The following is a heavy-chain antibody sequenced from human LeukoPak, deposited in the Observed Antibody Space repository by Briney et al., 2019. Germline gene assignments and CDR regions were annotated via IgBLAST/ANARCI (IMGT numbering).Heavy chain of an antibody. Sequence: PSETLSLTCSVSGGSITGYSWSWIRQTPGKGLEWIGYIYYNGDTHYNPSLNSRLSMSVDTPNKQFSLNLRSVTAADTAIYYCARAPPEESWLVYFDSWGQGTLVTVSS. CDR2: IYYNGDT. CDR1: GGSITGYS. J-gene: IGHJ4*02. V-gene: IGHV4-59*01. D-gene: IGHD6-19*01. CDR3: ARAPPEESWLVYFDS.